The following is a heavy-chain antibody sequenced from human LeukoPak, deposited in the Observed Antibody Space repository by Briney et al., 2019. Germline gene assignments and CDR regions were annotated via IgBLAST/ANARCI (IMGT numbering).Heavy chain of an antibody. CDR2: ISPSGGST. CDR1: GYTFTSNY. D-gene: IGHD2-21*02. Sequence: GASVKVSCKAFGYTFTSNYMHWVRQAPGQGPEWMGVISPSGGSTTYAQKFQGRVIMTRDMSTSTDYMELSSLRSEDTAVYYCARDNSMRDTAWWFDPWGQGTLVTVSS. J-gene: IGHJ5*02. CDR3: ARDNSMRDTAWWFDP. V-gene: IGHV1-46*01.